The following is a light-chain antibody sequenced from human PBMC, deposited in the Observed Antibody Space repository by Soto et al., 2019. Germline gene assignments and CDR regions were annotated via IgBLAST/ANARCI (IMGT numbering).Light chain of an antibody. CDR1: QGIRND. CDR3: LKNSDYPPI. J-gene: IGKJ3*01. Sequence: IQMTQAPSALSACGLEMLTITCRASQGIRNDLGWYQQKPGQAPKLLIFAASSLHVGIPSRFSGSGSGTDFTLALSSLQPEDFATYYCLKNSDYPPILGPGTKVDIK. V-gene: IGKV1-6*01. CDR2: AAS.